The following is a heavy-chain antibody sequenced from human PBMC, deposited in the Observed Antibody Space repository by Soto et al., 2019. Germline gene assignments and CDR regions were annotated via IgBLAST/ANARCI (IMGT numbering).Heavy chain of an antibody. Sequence: ASVKVSCTASGYTFTSYDINWVRQATGQGLEWMGWMNPNSGNTGYAQKFQGRVTMTRNTSISTAYMELSSLRSEDTAVYYCARGASSPHDAFDIWGQGTMVTVSS. J-gene: IGHJ3*02. CDR1: GYTFTSYD. D-gene: IGHD6-13*01. CDR3: ARGASSPHDAFDI. V-gene: IGHV1-8*01. CDR2: MNPNSGNT.